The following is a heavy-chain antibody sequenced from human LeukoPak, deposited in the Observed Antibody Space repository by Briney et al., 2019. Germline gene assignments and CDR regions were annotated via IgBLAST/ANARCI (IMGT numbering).Heavy chain of an antibody. D-gene: IGHD1-1*01. CDR3: AKGQELDDGVFDS. CDR2: ISSNGDTT. Sequence: GGSLRLSCAASGFTFSSIAMTWVRQAPGKGLEWVSSISSNGDTTYNADSVKGRFTISRDNSKNTLYLQMNSLRVEDTAIYYCAKGQELDDGVFDSWGRGTLVTVSS. CDR1: GFTFSSIA. V-gene: IGHV3-23*01. J-gene: IGHJ4*02.